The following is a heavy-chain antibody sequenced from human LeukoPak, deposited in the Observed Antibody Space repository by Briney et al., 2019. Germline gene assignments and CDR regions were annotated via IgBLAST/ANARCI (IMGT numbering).Heavy chain of an antibody. V-gene: IGHV1-18*01. CDR2: ISAYNGNT. CDR1: GYTFTSYG. J-gene: IGHJ6*02. D-gene: IGHD4-17*01. CDR3: ARDLATVTTGWYYYYGMDV. Sequence: GASVNVSCKASGYTFTSYGISWVRQAPGQGLEWMGWISAYNGNTNYAQKLQGRVTMTTDTSTSTAYMELRSLRSDDTAVYYCARDLATVTTGWYYYYGMDVWGQGTTVTVSS.